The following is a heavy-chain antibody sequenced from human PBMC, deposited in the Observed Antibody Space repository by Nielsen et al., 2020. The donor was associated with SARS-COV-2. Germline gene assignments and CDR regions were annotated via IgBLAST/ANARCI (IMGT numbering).Heavy chain of an antibody. CDR3: ARERYSYGPYYYYYGMDV. V-gene: IGHV4-4*02. CDR2: IYHSGST. CDR1: GGSISSSNW. Sequence: SETLSLTCAVSGGSISSSNWWSWVRQPPGKGLEWIGEIYHSGSTNYNPSLKSRVTISVDTSKNQFSLKLSSVTAADTAVYYCARERYSYGPYYYYYGMDVWGQGTTVTASS. J-gene: IGHJ6*02. D-gene: IGHD5-18*01.